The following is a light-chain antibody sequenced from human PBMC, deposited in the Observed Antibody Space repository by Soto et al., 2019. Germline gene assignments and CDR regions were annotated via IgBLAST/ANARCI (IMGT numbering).Light chain of an antibody. CDR2: GAS. J-gene: IGKJ4*01. CDR1: QSVSSY. V-gene: IGKV3-20*01. CDR3: QQYGSSPTLT. Sequence: EIVLTQSPATLSSSPGERATLSCRASQSVSSYLAWYQQKPGQAPRLLIYGASSRATGIPDRFSGSGSGTDFTLTISSLEPEDFAVYYCQQYGSSPTLTFGGGTKVDIK.